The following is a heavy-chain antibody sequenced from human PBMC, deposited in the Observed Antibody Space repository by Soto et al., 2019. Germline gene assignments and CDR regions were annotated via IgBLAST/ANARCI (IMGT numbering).Heavy chain of an antibody. CDR2: IYWDDDK. J-gene: IGHJ5*02. V-gene: IGHV2-5*02. D-gene: IGHD3-16*01. Sequence: QITLKESGPTMVKPTQTLTLTCTCSGFSLTTRGVGVGWIRQPPGKALECLAIIYWDDDKRYSPSLQRRLSITKDTSKNQVVLTMTNVDPVDTATNYCPHTPNYYQYDWFDPWGQGTLVSVSS. CDR3: PHTPNYYQYDWFDP. CDR1: GFSLTTRGVG.